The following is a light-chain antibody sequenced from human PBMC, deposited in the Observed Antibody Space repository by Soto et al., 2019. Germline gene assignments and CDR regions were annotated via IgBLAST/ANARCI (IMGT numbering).Light chain of an antibody. Sequence: QSVLTPPPSVSGAPGQRVTISCTWSSSNIGAGYDVHWYQQLPGTAPKLLIYGNSNRPSGVPDRFSGSKSGTSASLAITGLQAEDEADYYCQSYDSSLSGYVFGTGTKVTFL. CDR1: SSNIGAGYD. V-gene: IGLV1-40*01. CDR2: GNS. J-gene: IGLJ1*01. CDR3: QSYDSSLSGYV.